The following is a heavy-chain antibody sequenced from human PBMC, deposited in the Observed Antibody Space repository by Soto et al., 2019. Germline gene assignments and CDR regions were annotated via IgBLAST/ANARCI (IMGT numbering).Heavy chain of an antibody. V-gene: IGHV6-1*01. J-gene: IGHJ6*02. D-gene: IGHD3-10*01. Sequence: SQTLSLTCAISGYSVASNSAAWNWIRQSPSRGLEWLGRTYYRSKWYNDYAVSVKSRITMNRDTSKNQFSLQLNSVTPEDTAVYYCSRYVVGRAGRGDYGMDVWAQGTPVTVSS. CDR2: TYYRSKWYN. CDR3: SRYVVGRAGRGDYGMDV. CDR1: GYSVASNSAA.